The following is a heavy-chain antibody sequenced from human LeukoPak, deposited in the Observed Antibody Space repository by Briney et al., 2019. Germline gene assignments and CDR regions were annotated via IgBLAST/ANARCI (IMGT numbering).Heavy chain of an antibody. J-gene: IGHJ4*02. CDR1: GYSFTSYW. D-gene: IGHD5-12*01. V-gene: IGHV5-51*01. Sequence: GEPLKISCKGSGYSFTSYWIGWVRQMPGKGLEWMGIIYPGDSDTRYSPSFQGQVTISADKSISTAYLQWSSLKASDTAMYYCARRVATIGGHFHYWGQGTLVTVSS. CDR2: IYPGDSDT. CDR3: ARRVATIGGHFHY.